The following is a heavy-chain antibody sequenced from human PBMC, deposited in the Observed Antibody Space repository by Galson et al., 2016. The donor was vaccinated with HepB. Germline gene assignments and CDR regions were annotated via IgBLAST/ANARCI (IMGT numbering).Heavy chain of an antibody. CDR1: XXXFSTYG. V-gene: IGHV3-30*18. CDR3: AKGRWDFDS. J-gene: IGHJ4*02. CDR2: ISYDGKSE. D-gene: IGHD5-24*01. Sequence: RLSXAASXXXFSTYGXHWVRXAPGKGLEXXXLISYDGKSESYADSVKGRVTISRDNSKNTLYLQMHSLRGEDTAGYYCAKGRWDFDSWGRGTLVLVSS.